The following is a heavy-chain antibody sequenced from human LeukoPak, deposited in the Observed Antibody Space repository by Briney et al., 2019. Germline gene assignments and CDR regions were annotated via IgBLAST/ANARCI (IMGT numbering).Heavy chain of an antibody. V-gene: IGHV3-74*01. CDR1: GFTFSNYW. CDR3: AKDRWLLPHFDY. Sequence: PGGSLRLSCAASGFTFSNYWMHWVRQAPGKGLVWVSRINSDGINTSYADSVKGRFTISRDNAKNTLYLQMNSLRAEDTAVYYCAKDRWLLPHFDYWGQGTLVTVSS. CDR2: INSDGINT. D-gene: IGHD3-22*01. J-gene: IGHJ4*02.